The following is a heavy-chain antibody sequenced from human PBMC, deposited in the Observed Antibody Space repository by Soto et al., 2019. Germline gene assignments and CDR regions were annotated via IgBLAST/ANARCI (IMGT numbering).Heavy chain of an antibody. J-gene: IGHJ4*02. CDR3: ARLGGYYQALDY. CDR1: GGSIRSYC. Sequence: PSEPLSLTCTVAGGSIRSYCWSWIRQPPGKGLEWIGYIYYSGSTKYNPSLKSRVTISVDSSKNQFSLKLDSVTAADTAVYYCARLGGYYQALDYWGQGTLVTVSS. CDR2: IYYSGST. V-gene: IGHV4-59*08. D-gene: IGHD3-22*01.